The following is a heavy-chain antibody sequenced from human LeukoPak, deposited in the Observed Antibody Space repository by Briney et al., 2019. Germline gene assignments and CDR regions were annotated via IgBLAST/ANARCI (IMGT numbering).Heavy chain of an antibody. J-gene: IGHJ4*02. Sequence: SETLSLTCTVSGGSISSSSYYWGWIRQPPGKGPEWIGSIYYSGSTYYNPSLKSRVTISVDTSKNQFSLKLSSVTAADTAVYYCAREGYYDTSGQIDYWGQGTLVTVSS. V-gene: IGHV4-39*07. D-gene: IGHD3-22*01. CDR1: GGSISSSSYY. CDR2: IYYSGST. CDR3: AREGYYDTSGQIDY.